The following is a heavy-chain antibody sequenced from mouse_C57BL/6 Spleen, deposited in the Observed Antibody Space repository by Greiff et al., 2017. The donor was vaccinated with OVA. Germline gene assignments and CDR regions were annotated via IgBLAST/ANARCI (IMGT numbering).Heavy chain of an antibody. CDR1: GYSFTDYN. J-gene: IGHJ4*01. Sequence: EVQLVESGPELVKPGASVKISCKASGYSFTDYNMNWVKQSNGKSLEWIGVINPNYGTTSYNQKFKGKATLTVDQSSSTAYMQLNSLTSEDSAVYYCASPYYSNYYAMDYWGQGTSVTVSS. CDR3: ASPYYSNYYAMDY. CDR2: INPNYGTT. D-gene: IGHD2-5*01. V-gene: IGHV1-39*01.